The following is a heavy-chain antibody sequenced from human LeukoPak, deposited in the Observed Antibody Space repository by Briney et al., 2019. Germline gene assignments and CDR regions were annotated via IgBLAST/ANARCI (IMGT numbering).Heavy chain of an antibody. CDR1: EFTFSDYW. CDR2: IKQDGSDK. D-gene: IGHD4-17*01. J-gene: IGHJ6*03. CDR3: ARDPGYGDYYQDYYMDV. V-gene: IGHV3-7*03. Sequence: GGSLRLSCAASEFTFSDYWMSWVRQAPGKGLEWVANIKQDGSDKNYVDSVKGRFSISSDNAKNSLYLQMNSLRAEDTAVYYCARDPGYGDYYQDYYMDVWGKGTTVTISS.